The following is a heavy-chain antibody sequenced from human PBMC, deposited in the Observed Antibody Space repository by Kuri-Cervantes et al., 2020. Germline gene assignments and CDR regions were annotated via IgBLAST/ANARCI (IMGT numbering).Heavy chain of an antibody. CDR1: GFTFKNKW. CDR2: ISSSSSYI. V-gene: IGHV3-21*01. CDR3: ARDDILTGYYLLGAFDI. D-gene: IGHD3-9*01. J-gene: IGHJ3*02. Sequence: GESLKISCAASGFTFKNKWMHWVRQAPGKGLEWVSSISSSSSYIYYADSVKGRFTISRDNAKNSLYLQMNSLRAEDTAVYYCARDDILTGYYLLGAFDIWGQGTMVTVSS.